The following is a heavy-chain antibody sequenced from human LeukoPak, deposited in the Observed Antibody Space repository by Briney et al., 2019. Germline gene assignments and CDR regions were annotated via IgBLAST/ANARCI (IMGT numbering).Heavy chain of an antibody. CDR1: GYSFSSYW. V-gene: IGHV5-51*01. D-gene: IGHD3-10*01. J-gene: IGHJ4*02. CDR3: VLWFGESYFDY. CDR2: IYPGDSDT. Sequence: GESLKISCEGSGYSFSSYWIGWVRPMAGRGLEWMGIIYPGDSDTTYSPSFQGQVTISADKSISTAYLQWSSLKASDTAMYYCVLWFGESYFDYWGQGTLVTVSS.